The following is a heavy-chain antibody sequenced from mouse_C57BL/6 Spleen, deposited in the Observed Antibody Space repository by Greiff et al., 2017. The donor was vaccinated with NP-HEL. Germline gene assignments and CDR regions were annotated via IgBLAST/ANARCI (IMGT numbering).Heavy chain of an antibody. CDR3: ARPAYYYGSSYGYFDV. D-gene: IGHD1-1*01. V-gene: IGHV5-15*04. CDR1: GFTFSDYG. J-gene: IGHJ1*03. Sequence: EVKLVESGGGLVQPGGSLKLSCAASGFTFSDYGMAWVRQAPRKGPEWVAFISNLAYSIYYADTVTGRFPISSENAKNTLSLEMSSLRSEETAMYYCARPAYYYGSSYGYFDVWGTGTTVTVSS. CDR2: ISNLAYSI.